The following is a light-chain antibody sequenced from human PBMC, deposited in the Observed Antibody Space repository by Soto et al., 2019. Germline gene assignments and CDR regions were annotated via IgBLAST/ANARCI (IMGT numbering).Light chain of an antibody. Sequence: AIRMTQSPSSFSASTGDRVTITCRASQGISSYLAWYQQKPGKAPKLLIYAASTLQSGVPSRFSGSGSGTEFTLTISSLQSEDFAVYYCQKYDDWPLNFGQGTRLEIK. CDR2: AAS. CDR3: QKYDDWPLN. V-gene: IGKV1-8*01. CDR1: QGISSY. J-gene: IGKJ5*01.